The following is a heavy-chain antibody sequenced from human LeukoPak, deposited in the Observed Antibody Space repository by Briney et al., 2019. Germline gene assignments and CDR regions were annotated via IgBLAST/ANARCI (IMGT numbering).Heavy chain of an antibody. Sequence: ASVKVSCKASGYTFTSYGISWVRQAPGQGLEWMGWISAYNGNTNYARKLQGRVTMTTDTSTSTAYMELRSLRSDDTAVYYCARGRTGVDTAMADAFDYWGQGTLVTVSS. CDR2: ISAYNGNT. D-gene: IGHD5-18*01. V-gene: IGHV1-18*04. CDR3: ARGRTGVDTAMADAFDY. J-gene: IGHJ4*02. CDR1: GYTFTSYG.